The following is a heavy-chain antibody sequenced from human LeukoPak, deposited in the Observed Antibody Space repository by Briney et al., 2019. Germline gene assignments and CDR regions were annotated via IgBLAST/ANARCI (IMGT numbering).Heavy chain of an antibody. V-gene: IGHV3-23*01. CDR3: AKGGLATAGTSFYFNY. CDR1: GFTFSSYT. CDR2: ISGRGNTT. Sequence: GGSLRLSCAASGFTFSSYTMSRVRQAPGKGLECVSAISGRGNTTYDADSVKGRFTISRDNSKNTLYLQMNSLRAEDTAVYYCAKGGLATAGTSFYFNYWGQGTLVTVSS. D-gene: IGHD6-13*01. J-gene: IGHJ4*02.